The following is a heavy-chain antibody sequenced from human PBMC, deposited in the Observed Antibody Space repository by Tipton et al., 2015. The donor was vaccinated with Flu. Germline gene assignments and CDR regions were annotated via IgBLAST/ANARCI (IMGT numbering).Heavy chain of an antibody. CDR1: GGTFSSYA. D-gene: IGHD3-16*01. Sequence: QLVQSGAEVKKPGSSVKVSCKASGGTFSSYAINWVRQAPGQGLEWIGGIIPILGTEDYAQKFQGRVTITADESTKTAYMELNRLRSEYTAVYDCAVPTMTGFSTSRGDWGQASPV. CDR2: IIPILGTE. J-gene: IGHJ6*01. CDR3: AVPTMTGFSTSRGD. V-gene: IGHV1-69*01.